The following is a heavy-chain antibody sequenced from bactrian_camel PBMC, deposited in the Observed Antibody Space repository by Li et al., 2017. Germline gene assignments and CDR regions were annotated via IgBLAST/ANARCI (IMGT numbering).Heavy chain of an antibody. CDR1: GYSSAFYC. V-gene: IGHV3S1*01. CDR2: VNTGGGTP. D-gene: IGHD2*01. Sequence: QVQLVESGGGSVQAGGSLRLTCTAASGYSSAFYCVAWFRQAPGKEREEVAYVNTGGGTPVYADSVKGRFTISQDNANNTLYLQMNSLKTEDTAVYYCTTLRSIYWGQGTQVTVS. J-gene: IGHJ4*01. CDR3: TTLRSIY.